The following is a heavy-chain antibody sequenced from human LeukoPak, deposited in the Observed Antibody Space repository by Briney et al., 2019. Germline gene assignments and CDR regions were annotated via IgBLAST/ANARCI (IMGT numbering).Heavy chain of an antibody. J-gene: IGHJ5*02. CDR1: SGSISSYY. D-gene: IGHD4-11*01. CDR2: MYYNGST. Sequence: SETLSLTCSVSSGSISSYYWSWIRQPPGKGLEWIAYMYYNGSTNYNPSLKSRVTVSVDTSKNLFPLKLKSVTAADTAVYYCARFHGEVSVTRRFDPWGQGTLVTVSS. V-gene: IGHV4-59*08. CDR3: ARFHGEVSVTRRFDP.